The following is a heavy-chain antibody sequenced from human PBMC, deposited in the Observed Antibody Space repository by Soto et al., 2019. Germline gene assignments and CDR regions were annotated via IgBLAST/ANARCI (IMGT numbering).Heavy chain of an antibody. CDR1: GFTFSGSA. Sequence: EVQLVESGGGLVQPGGSLKLSCAASGFTFSGSAMHWVRQASGKGLEWVGRIRSKANSYATAYAASVKGRFTISRDDSKNTAYLQMNSLKTEDTAVYYCTSYDSSGPPMFYWGQGTLVTVSS. D-gene: IGHD3-22*01. J-gene: IGHJ4*02. CDR2: IRSKANSYAT. CDR3: TSYDSSGPPMFY. V-gene: IGHV3-73*02.